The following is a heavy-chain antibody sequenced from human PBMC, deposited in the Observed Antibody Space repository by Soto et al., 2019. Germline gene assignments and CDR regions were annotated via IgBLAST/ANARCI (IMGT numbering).Heavy chain of an antibody. CDR1: GYASLSYA. CDR3: AREVPGVTSFDY. CDR2: INAGVDGT. J-gene: IGHJ4*02. D-gene: IGHD3-10*01. V-gene: IGHV1-3*01. Sequence: QVQLVQSGPEMMQPGASVKDSCKASGYASLSYAMHWVRQVHGQVYEWLGWINAGVDGTMYSERVQGRVRITRDTSANAVYMELNALTSEDTAVYYCAREVPGVTSFDYWGQGTLVIVSS.